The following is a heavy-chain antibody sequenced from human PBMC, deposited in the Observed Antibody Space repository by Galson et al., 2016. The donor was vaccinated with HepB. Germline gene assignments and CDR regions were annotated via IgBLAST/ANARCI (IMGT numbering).Heavy chain of an antibody. D-gene: IGHD3-9*01. J-gene: IGHJ5*02. V-gene: IGHV3-21*06. Sequence: SLRLSCAASGFNFNNYTMNWVRQAPGKRLEWISSISRRSTYIYYAESVQRRFTVSRDNTKNVVFLQMNDLRVEDTALYYCARASTDESPGLRYYAWLSLASFDPWGQGTLVAVSS. CDR1: GFNFNNYT. CDR2: ISRRSTYI. CDR3: ARASTDESPGLRYYAWLSLASFDP.